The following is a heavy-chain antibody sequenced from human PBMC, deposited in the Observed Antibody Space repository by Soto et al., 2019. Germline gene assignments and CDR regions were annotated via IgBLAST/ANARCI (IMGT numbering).Heavy chain of an antibody. CDR3: ARRGTADYDILTGYYRGAGWFDP. J-gene: IGHJ5*02. CDR2: INHSGST. V-gene: IGHV4-34*01. Sequence: QVQLQQWGAGLLKPSETLSLTCAVYGGSFSGYYWSWIRQPPGKGLEWIGEINHSGSTNYNPSLKSRVTISVDTSKNQFSLKLSSVTAADTAVYYCARRGTADYDILTGYYRGAGWFDPWGQGTLVTVSS. D-gene: IGHD3-9*01. CDR1: GGSFSGYY.